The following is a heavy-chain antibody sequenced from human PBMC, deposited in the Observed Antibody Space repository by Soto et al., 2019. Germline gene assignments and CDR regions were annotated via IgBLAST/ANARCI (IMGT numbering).Heavy chain of an antibody. V-gene: IGHV1-2*02. D-gene: IGHD3-3*01. J-gene: IGHJ5*02. CDR2: MNPRSGGT. Sequence: VQLEQSGAEVKGPGASVKVSCKASGYTFTNYYMHWVRQAPGQGLEWMGWMNPRSGGTKYAQAFQDRVTMTGAASISTAYMGVTSLGNGDTAVYFCASSDDSPFYPLDLWGPGTLVTVSS. CDR1: GYTFTNYY. CDR3: ASSDDSPFYPLDL.